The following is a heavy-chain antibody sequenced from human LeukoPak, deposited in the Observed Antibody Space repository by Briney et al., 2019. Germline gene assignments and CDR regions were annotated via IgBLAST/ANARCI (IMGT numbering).Heavy chain of an antibody. J-gene: IGHJ6*02. CDR1: GGTFNNYA. V-gene: IGHV1-69*13. CDR3: ARIMEYCSSTSCYYGMDV. CDR2: IIPLFRTA. Sequence: GASVKVSCKTYGGTFNNYAINWVRQAPRQGLEWMGGIIPLFRTANYAQNFQGRVTITADDSTRTAYMELSSLRSEDTAVYYCARIMEYCSSTSCYYGMDVWGQGTTVTVSS. D-gene: IGHD2-2*01.